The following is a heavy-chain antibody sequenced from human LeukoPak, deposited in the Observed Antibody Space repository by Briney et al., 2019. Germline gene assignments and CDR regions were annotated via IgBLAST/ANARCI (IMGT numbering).Heavy chain of an antibody. CDR1: GGSFSGYY. CDR2: INHSGST. D-gene: IGHD6-13*01. V-gene: IGHV4-34*01. CDR3: ARGVAAAGPDYYYYYMDV. Sequence: PSETPSLTCAVYGGSFSGYYWSWIRQPPGKGLEWIGEINHSGSTNYNPSLKSRVTISVDTSKNQFSLKLSSVTAADTAVYYCARGVAAAGPDYYYYYMDVWGKGTTVTVSS. J-gene: IGHJ6*03.